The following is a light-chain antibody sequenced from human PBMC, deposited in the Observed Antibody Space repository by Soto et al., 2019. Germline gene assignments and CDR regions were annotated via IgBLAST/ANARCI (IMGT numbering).Light chain of an antibody. V-gene: IGKV1-5*01. CDR3: QQYNSWT. J-gene: IGKJ1*01. Sequence: SQLTQSPSTLSPSLGDRATVTCRASQSISRWLAWYQQKPGKAPKVLIWDASSLQRGVPSRFSGSGSGTEFTLTISSLQPDDFATYYCQQYNSWTFGQGTKVDIK. CDR2: DAS. CDR1: QSISRW.